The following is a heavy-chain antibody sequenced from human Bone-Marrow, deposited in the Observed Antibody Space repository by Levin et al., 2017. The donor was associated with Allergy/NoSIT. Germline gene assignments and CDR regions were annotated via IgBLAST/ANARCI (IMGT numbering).Heavy chain of an antibody. D-gene: IGHD6-19*01. CDR2: TYYRSQWYN. J-gene: IGHJ4*02. V-gene: IGHV6-1*01. Sequence: KPSETLSLTCAISGDSVSSNSGSWNWIRQSPSRGLEWLGRTYYRSQWYNDYAVSVKSRITINPDTSKNQFSLQLNSVTPEDTAVYYCVRGVGQWPTHCFDYWGQGTLVTVSS. CDR1: GDSVSSNSGS. CDR3: VRGVGQWPTHCFDY.